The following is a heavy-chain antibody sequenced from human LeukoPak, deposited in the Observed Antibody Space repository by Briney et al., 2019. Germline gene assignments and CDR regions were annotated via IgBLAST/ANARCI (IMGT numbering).Heavy chain of an antibody. V-gene: IGHV4-39*06. CDR2: IYYSGST. D-gene: IGHD5-12*01. Sequence: SETLSLTCTVAGGSISSNSYYWGWIRQPPGKGLEWIGTIYYSGSTYYNSSLKSRVTMSVDKSKNQFALKLTSVTAADTAVYYCSRVASVWIEDYYYYMDVWGKGTTVTVSS. CDR3: SRVASVWIEDYYYYMDV. CDR1: GGSISSNSYY. J-gene: IGHJ6*03.